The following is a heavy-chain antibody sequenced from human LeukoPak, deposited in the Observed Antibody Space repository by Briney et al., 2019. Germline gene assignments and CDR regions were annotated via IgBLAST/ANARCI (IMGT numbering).Heavy chain of an antibody. CDR2: IRYDGTNK. CDR3: AGPSSSGVGY. J-gene: IGHJ4*02. D-gene: IGHD3-10*01. Sequence: GGSLRLSCAASGFTFSAYGMHWVRQAPGKGLEWVAFIRYDGTNKYYADSVKGRFTISRDNSKNTLYVQMNSLRVEDTAVYYCAGPSSSGVGYWGQGTLVTVSS. V-gene: IGHV3-30*02. CDR1: GFTFSAYG.